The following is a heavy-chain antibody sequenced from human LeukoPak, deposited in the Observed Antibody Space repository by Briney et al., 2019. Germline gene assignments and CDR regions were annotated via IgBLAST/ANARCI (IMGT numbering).Heavy chain of an antibody. CDR2: INSDGSVT. CDR3: ARSSHYTIPFDS. D-gene: IGHD2-2*02. J-gene: IGHJ5*01. Sequence: GGSLRLSCAASGFRFSSYWMHWVRQAPGKGLVWVPRINSDGSVTSFADSVKGRFTISRDNAKNTVYLQMNSLTVEDTAVYFCARSSHYTIPFDSWGQGMLVTVSS. CDR1: GFRFSSYW. V-gene: IGHV3-74*01.